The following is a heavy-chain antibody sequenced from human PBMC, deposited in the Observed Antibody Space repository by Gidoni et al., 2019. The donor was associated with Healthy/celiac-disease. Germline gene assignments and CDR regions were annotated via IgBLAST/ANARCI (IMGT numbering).Heavy chain of an antibody. Sequence: EVQLVQSGAEVKKPGESPRISCKGSGYSFTSFWISWVREMPGKGLEWMGRIDPSDSYTNYSPSFQGHVTISADKSISTAYLQWSSLKASDTAMYYCASLTYYDFWSGYYTGHDAFDIWGQGTMVTVSS. CDR3: ASLTYYDFWSGYYTGHDAFDI. CDR2: IDPSDSYT. D-gene: IGHD3-3*01. CDR1: GYSFTSFW. V-gene: IGHV5-10-1*03. J-gene: IGHJ3*02.